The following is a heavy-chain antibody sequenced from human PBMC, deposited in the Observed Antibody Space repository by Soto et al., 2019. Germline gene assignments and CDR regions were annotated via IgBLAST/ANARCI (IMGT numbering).Heavy chain of an antibody. CDR2: IKSKTDGGTT. J-gene: IGHJ4*02. V-gene: IGHV3-15*07. CDR1: GFTFSNAW. D-gene: IGHD6-19*01. CDR3: TTDKPYGSGWFS. Sequence: EVQLVESGGGLVKPGGSLRLSCAASGFTFSNAWMNWVRQAPGKGLEWVGRIKSKTDGGTTDYAAPVKGRFTISRDDSKHTLYLQMNSLKTEDTAVYYCTTDKPYGSGWFSWGQGTLVTVSS.